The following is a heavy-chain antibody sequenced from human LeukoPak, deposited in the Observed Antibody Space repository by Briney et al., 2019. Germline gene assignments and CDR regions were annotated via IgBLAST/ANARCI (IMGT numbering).Heavy chain of an antibody. J-gene: IGHJ4*02. D-gene: IGHD4-17*01. V-gene: IGHV3-48*01. CDR2: ISSSSSTI. CDR1: GFTFSSYS. Sequence: PGGSLRLSCAASGFTFSSYSMNWVCQAPGNGLEWVSYISSSSSTIYYADSVKGRFTISRDNAKNSLYLQMNSLRAEDTAVYYCAREGDYGDYAHWGQGTLVTVSS. CDR3: AREGDYGDYAH.